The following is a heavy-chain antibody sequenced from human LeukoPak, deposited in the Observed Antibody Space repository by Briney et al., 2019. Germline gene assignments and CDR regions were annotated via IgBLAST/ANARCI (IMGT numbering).Heavy chain of an antibody. Sequence: GGSLRLSCAASGFTFDDYAMHWVRQAPGKGLEGVSGISWNSGSIGYAGSVKGRFTISRDNAKNSLYLQMNSLRAEDTALYYCAKGQYSSSWSHFDYWGQGTLVTVSS. CDR3: AKGQYSSSWSHFDY. V-gene: IGHV3-9*01. CDR2: ISWNSGSI. CDR1: GFTFDDYA. D-gene: IGHD6-13*01. J-gene: IGHJ4*02.